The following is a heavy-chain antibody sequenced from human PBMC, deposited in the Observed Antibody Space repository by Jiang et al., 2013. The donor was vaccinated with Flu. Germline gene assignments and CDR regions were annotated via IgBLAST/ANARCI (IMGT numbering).Heavy chain of an antibody. D-gene: IGHD6-19*01. CDR1: GFDFHSYT. V-gene: IGHV3-21*06. Sequence: GGSVRLSCAASGFDFHSYTMNWVRQAPGKGLEWVSSIDVTSDYIYYADSVKGRFTISRDNAKNSLYLQMNSLRVEDTAVYFCARSLPRTGWYDCWGQGTLVTVSS. CDR2: IDVTSDYI. J-gene: IGHJ4*02. CDR3: ARSLPRTGWYDC.